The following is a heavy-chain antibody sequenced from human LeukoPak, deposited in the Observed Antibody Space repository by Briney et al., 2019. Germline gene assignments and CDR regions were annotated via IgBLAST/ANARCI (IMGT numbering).Heavy chain of an antibody. CDR3: AGGMAHYYDSSGYYLSPAAFDY. Sequence: SQTLSLTCTVSGGSISSGSYYWSWIRQPAGKGLEWIGRIYTSGSTNYNPSLKSRVSISVDTSKNQFSLKRSSVPAADTAVYDCAGGMAHYYDSSGYYLSPAAFDYWGQGTLVTVSS. CDR2: IYTSGST. J-gene: IGHJ4*02. V-gene: IGHV4-61*02. CDR1: GGSISSGSYY. D-gene: IGHD3-22*01.